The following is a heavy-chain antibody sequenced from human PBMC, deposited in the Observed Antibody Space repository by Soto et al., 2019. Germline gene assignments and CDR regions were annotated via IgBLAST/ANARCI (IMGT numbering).Heavy chain of an antibody. J-gene: IGHJ6*03. CDR2: ISGSGGST. CDR1: GFTFSSYA. D-gene: IGHD3-3*02. Sequence: PGGSLRLSCAASGFTFSSYAMSWVRQAPGKGLEWVSAISGSGGSTYYADSVKGRFTISRDNSKNTLYLQMNSLRAEDTAVYYCAKGEPFSEVKNYYYMDVWGKGTTVTVSS. V-gene: IGHV3-23*01. CDR3: AKGEPFSEVKNYYYMDV.